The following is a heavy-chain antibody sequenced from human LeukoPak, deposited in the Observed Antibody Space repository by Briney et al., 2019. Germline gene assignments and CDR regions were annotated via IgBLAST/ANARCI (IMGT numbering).Heavy chain of an antibody. J-gene: IGHJ4*02. Sequence: GASVKVSCKASGYTSTGYYMHWVRQAPGQGLEWMGWINPNSGGTNYAQKFQGRVTMTRDTSISTAYMELSRLRSDDTAVYYCARDLTGGSYNDYWGQGTLVTVSS. V-gene: IGHV1-2*02. CDR2: INPNSGGT. CDR3: ARDLTGGSYNDY. CDR1: GYTSTGYY. D-gene: IGHD1-26*01.